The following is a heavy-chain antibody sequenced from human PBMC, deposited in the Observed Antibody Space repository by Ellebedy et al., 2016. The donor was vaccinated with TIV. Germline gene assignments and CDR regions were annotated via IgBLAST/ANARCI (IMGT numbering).Heavy chain of an antibody. J-gene: IGHJ2*01. D-gene: IGHD3-22*01. CDR1: GGSISSYY. CDR2: IHDSEYT. Sequence: MPSETLSLTCTVSGGSISSYYWSWIRQPPGKGLEWIGYIHDSEYTNCNPSLKSRVTMSMDTSKKQFSLKLSSVTAADTAVYYCARDQYHFDSSGYSYEGWYFDLWGRGTLVTVSS. CDR3: ARDQYHFDSSGYSYEGWYFDL. V-gene: IGHV4-59*01.